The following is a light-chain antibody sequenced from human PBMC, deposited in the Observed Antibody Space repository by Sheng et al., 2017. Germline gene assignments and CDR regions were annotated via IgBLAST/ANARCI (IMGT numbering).Light chain of an antibody. CDR3: QSADSSGTYVV. V-gene: IGLV3-25*03. Sequence: SYELTQPPSVSVSPGQTARIACSGDALPNQYAYWYQQRPGQAPVLVMYKDTERPSGIPDRFSASSSGTTVTLTISGVQAEDEADYYCQSADSSGTYVVFGGGTKLTVL. J-gene: IGLJ2*01. CDR2: KDT. CDR1: ALPNQY.